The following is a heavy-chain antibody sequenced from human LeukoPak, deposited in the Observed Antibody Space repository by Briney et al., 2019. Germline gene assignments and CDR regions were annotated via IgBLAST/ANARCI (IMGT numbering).Heavy chain of an antibody. Sequence: GGSLRLSCAASGFTFINYWMSWVRQAPGKGLEWVANMKQDGSVKYYVDSMKGRFTISRDNAKNSLYLQMSGLRAEDTAVYFCARIGYSSSSFDYWGQGVQVTVYS. CDR1: GFTFINYW. CDR3: ARIGYSSSSFDY. D-gene: IGHD6-6*01. V-gene: IGHV3-7*03. CDR2: MKQDGSVK. J-gene: IGHJ4*02.